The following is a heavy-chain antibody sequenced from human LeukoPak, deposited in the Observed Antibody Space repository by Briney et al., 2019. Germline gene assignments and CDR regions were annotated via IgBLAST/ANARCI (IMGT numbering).Heavy chain of an antibody. V-gene: IGHV4-4*07. CDR3: ARDLAARPGMDV. CDR1: GGSISSYY. CDR2: IYTNGST. Sequence: SETLSLTCTVFGGSISSYYWSWIRQPAGKGLEWIGRIYTNGSTNYNPSLKSRVTMSVDTSKNQFSLKLSSVTAADTAVYYCARDLAARPGMDVWGKGTTVTVSS. J-gene: IGHJ6*03. D-gene: IGHD6-6*01.